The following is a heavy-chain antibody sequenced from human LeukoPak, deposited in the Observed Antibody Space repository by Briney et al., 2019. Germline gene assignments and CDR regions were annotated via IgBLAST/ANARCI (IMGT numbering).Heavy chain of an antibody. Sequence: GGSLRLSCAASGFTFITYAMNWVRQAPGKGLEWVSLIYSGGDIYYADSVKGRFTTSRDNSKNTLYLQMNSLRAEDTAMYYCARAGTSGYYPQANWGQGTLVTVSS. CDR3: ARAGTSGYYPQAN. CDR2: IYSGGDI. J-gene: IGHJ4*02. CDR1: GFTFITYA. D-gene: IGHD3-22*01. V-gene: IGHV3-53*01.